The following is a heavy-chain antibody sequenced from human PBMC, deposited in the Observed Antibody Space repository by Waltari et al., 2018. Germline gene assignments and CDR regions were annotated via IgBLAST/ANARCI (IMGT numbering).Heavy chain of an antibody. V-gene: IGHV4-4*09. D-gene: IGHD6-13*01. J-gene: IGHJ6*03. CDR1: GGSISGFY. Sequence: QVQLQESGPGLVKPSETLSLSCSVSGGSISGFYWRWIRQPPGKGLEWIGHIYSSGTTNYNPSLNGRVTISVDPPKNQFSLKLTSVTAADTAMYYCARDGAAATWADYYYMDVWGEGITVTVSS. CDR3: ARDGAAATWADYYYMDV. CDR2: IYSSGTT.